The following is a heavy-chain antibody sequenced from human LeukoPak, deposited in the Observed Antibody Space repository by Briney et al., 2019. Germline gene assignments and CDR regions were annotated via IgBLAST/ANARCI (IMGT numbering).Heavy chain of an antibody. J-gene: IGHJ4*02. V-gene: IGHV3-23*01. CDR3: AKGILLVPPGTRYFDY. CDR2: IRGRGGDT. D-gene: IGHD2-2*01. Sequence: GGSLSLPGQASGFPSSTNAMSWFRQVPGKGRRWVQTIRGRGGDTIYAASGKGSFTISRHNSKNTLYLQMNSLRAEDTAVYYCAKGILLVPPGTRYFDYWGEGTLVTVSS. CDR1: GFPSSTNA.